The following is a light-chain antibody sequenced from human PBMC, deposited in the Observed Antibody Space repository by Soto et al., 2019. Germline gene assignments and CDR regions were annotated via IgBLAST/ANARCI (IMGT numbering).Light chain of an antibody. J-gene: IGKJ4*01. Sequence: EIVLTQSPGTLSLSPGEGATLSCRASQSVSSGYLAWYQQKPGQTPRLLIYSASSRATGIPARFSGSGSGTDFTLAISSLEPEDFASYYCQQRYNWPLTFGGGTKVDIK. CDR1: QSVSSGY. CDR2: SAS. CDR3: QQRYNWPLT. V-gene: IGKV3-11*01.